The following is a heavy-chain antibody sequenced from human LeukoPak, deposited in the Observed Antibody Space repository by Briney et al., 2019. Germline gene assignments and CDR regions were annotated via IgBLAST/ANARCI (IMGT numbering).Heavy chain of an antibody. J-gene: IGHJ4*02. Sequence: GGSLRLSCEASGFTFSGYAMSWVRQPPGKGLEWVSAISGNGGTTYYAESVKGRLTISRDNSKNTLYLHVNSLRAEDTAVYYCAKWGSWSSYRFDYWGQGTLVTVSS. CDR1: GFTFSGYA. CDR3: AKWGSWSSYRFDY. D-gene: IGHD3-10*01. CDR2: ISGNGGTT. V-gene: IGHV3-23*01.